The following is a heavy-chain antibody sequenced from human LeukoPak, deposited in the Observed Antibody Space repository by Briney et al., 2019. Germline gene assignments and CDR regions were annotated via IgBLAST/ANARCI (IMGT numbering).Heavy chain of an antibody. Sequence: SETLSLTCTVAGGSISNGGYYWSWIRQHPGKGLEWIGYIYYSGSTYYNPSLKSRVTISVDTSKNQFSLKLSSVTAADTVVYYCARDTWSRFDPWGQGTLVTVSS. CDR2: IYYSGST. V-gene: IGHV4-31*03. CDR1: GGSISNGGYY. J-gene: IGHJ5*02. CDR3: ARDTWSRFDP. D-gene: IGHD3-3*01.